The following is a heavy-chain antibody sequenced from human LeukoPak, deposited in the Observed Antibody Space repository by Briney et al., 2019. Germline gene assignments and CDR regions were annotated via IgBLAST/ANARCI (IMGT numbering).Heavy chain of an antibody. CDR2: ISSSSSTI. D-gene: IGHD3-10*01. CDR1: GFTFSSYS. J-gene: IGHJ4*02. CDR3: ARNYYYGSGSYYFDY. Sequence: GGSLRLSCAASGFTFSSYSMNWVRQAPGKGLEWVSYISSSSSTIYSADSVKGRFTISRDNAKNSLYLQTNSLRAEDTAVYYCARNYYYGSGSYYFDYWGQGTLVTVSS. V-gene: IGHV3-48*01.